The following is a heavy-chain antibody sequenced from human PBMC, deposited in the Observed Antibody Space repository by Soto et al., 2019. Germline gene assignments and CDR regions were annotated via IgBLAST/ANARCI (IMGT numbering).Heavy chain of an antibody. CDR1: GFTFRSYV. CDR2: TSYDGINN. CDR3: ARGGTTGGLDV. J-gene: IGHJ4*02. V-gene: IGHV3-30*03. D-gene: IGHD3-16*01. Sequence: QVQLVESGGGVVQPGTSLLLSCVGSGFTFRSYVIHWVSQAPGKGLECVALTSYDGINNFYGDSVKGRFTISRDNSRNTVELQMDSLRLEDTALYYCARGGTTGGLDVWGQGTLVSVSS.